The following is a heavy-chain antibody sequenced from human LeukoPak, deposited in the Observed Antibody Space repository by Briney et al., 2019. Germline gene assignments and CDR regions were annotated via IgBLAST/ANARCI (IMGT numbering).Heavy chain of an antibody. J-gene: IGHJ4*01. CDR3: ARPVGPATYYDYVWGSPPGY. Sequence: VKASCTASGGTFSSYAISWVRQSPGQGLEWMGGIIPIFGTANYAQRFQGRVTITADESTSTAYMELSSLRSEDTAVYYCARPVGPATYYDYVWGSPPGYWGQGTLVTVSS. CDR2: IIPIFGTA. D-gene: IGHD3-16*01. V-gene: IGHV1-69*13. CDR1: GGTFSSYA.